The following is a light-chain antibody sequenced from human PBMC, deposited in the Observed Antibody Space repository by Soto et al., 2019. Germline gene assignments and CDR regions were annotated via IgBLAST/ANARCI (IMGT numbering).Light chain of an antibody. CDR1: QSLGYSDGNTY. J-gene: IGKJ1*01. CDR2: QVS. CDR3: LQVSHFPRT. V-gene: IGKV2-24*01. Sequence: DIVLTQTPLSSPVTLGQPASISCRSSQSLGYSDGNTYLSWLQQRPGQPPRLLIYQVSNRFSGVPDRVSGSGAGTDFTLKISRVEAEDVGVYYCLQVSHFPRTFGQGTKVEIK.